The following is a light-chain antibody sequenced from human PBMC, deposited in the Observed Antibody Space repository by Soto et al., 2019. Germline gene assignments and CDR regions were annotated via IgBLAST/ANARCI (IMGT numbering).Light chain of an antibody. CDR2: DVS. V-gene: IGKV3-20*01. CDR3: QQDGSSPT. CDR1: QSVSSSY. Sequence: EIVLTQSPGTLSLSPGERATLSCRSSQSVSSSYLAWYQQKPGQAPRLLIYDVSSRATGIPDRVSGSGSGTDFTLTIIRLEPENFAGYYCQQDGSSPTFGQGTKVEIK. J-gene: IGKJ1*01.